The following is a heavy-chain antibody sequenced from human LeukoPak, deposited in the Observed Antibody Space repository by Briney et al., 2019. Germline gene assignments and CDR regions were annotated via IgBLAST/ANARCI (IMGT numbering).Heavy chain of an antibody. CDR1: GFTFSNAW. V-gene: IGHV3-15*01. CDR2: IKSKTDGGTT. D-gene: IGHD2-15*01. Sequence: PGGSLRLSCAASGFTFSNAWMSWVRQAPGKGLEWVGRIKSKTDGGTTDYAAPVKGRFTISRDDSKNTLYLQMNSLKTEDTAVYYCTTDLIVVVVAASSRFDYWGQGTLVTVSS. CDR3: TTDLIVVVVAASSRFDY. J-gene: IGHJ4*02.